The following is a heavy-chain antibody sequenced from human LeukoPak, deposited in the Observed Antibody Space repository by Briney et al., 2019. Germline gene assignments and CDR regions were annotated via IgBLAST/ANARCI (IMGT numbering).Heavy chain of an antibody. V-gene: IGHV3-30*02. Sequence: PGGSLRLSCAASGFTFSSYGMHWVRQAPGKGLEWVAFIRYDGSNKYYADSVKGRFTISRDNSKNTLYLQMNSLRAEDTAVYYCAKGNRHFDWLLYPPAIDYWGQGTLVTVSS. J-gene: IGHJ4*02. CDR3: AKGNRHFDWLLYPPAIDY. D-gene: IGHD3-9*01. CDR2: IRYDGSNK. CDR1: GFTFSSYG.